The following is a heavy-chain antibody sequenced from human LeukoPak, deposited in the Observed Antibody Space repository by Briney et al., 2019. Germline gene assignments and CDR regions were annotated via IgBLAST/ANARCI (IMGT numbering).Heavy chain of an antibody. Sequence: ASVKVSCKASGGTFSSYAISWVRQAPGQGLEWMGGIIPIFGTANYAQKFQGRVTITADESTSTAYMELSSLRSEGTAVYYCARGFPGNYDFWSGYPFDYWGQGTLVTVSS. CDR3: ARGFPGNYDFWSGYPFDY. D-gene: IGHD3-3*01. CDR2: IIPIFGTA. J-gene: IGHJ4*02. V-gene: IGHV1-69*01. CDR1: GGTFSSYA.